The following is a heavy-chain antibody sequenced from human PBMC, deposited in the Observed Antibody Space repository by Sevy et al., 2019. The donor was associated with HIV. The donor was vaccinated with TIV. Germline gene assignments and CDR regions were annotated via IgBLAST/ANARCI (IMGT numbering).Heavy chain of an antibody. D-gene: IGHD3-16*01. Sequence: GGSLRLSCSASGFTFSSYAMHWVRQAPGKGLEYVSAISSNGGSTYYADSVKGRFTISRDSSKNTLYLQMSSLRAEDTAVYYCVGGTDYDDAFDIWGQGTMVTVSS. CDR2: ISSNGGST. CDR3: VGGTDYDDAFDI. J-gene: IGHJ3*02. V-gene: IGHV3-64D*06. CDR1: GFTFSSYA.